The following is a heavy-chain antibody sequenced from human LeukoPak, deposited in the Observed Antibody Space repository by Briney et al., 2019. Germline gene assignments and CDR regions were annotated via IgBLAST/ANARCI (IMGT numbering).Heavy chain of an antibody. J-gene: IGHJ4*02. CDR3: ARGLDDY. Sequence: SETLSLTCTVSGGSISSSSYYWGWIRQPPGKGLEWIATIYYSGSTYYNPSLKSRVTISVDTSKNQFSLKLSSVTAADTAVYYCARGLDDYWGQGTLVTVTS. V-gene: IGHV4-39*01. CDR1: GGSISSSSYY. D-gene: IGHD4-17*01. CDR2: IYYSGST.